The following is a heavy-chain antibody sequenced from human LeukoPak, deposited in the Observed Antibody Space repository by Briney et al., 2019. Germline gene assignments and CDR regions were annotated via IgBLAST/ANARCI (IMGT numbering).Heavy chain of an antibody. Sequence: GESLQISCKGSGYSFTTYWIGWVRQMPGKGLEWMGIIYPGDSDTRYSPSFQGQVTISADKSITTAYLRWSSLKASDTAMYFCARPRDSSGYYGWYWGQGTQVTVSS. CDR1: GYSFTTYW. CDR2: IYPGDSDT. J-gene: IGHJ4*02. V-gene: IGHV5-51*01. CDR3: ARPRDSSGYYGWY. D-gene: IGHD3-22*01.